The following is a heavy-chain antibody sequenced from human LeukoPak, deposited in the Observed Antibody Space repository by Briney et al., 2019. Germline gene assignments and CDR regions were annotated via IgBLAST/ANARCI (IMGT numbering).Heavy chain of an antibody. V-gene: IGHV3-23*01. D-gene: IGHD2-21*02. Sequence: GGSLRLSCAASGFTFSSYSMNWVRQAPGKGLEWVSAISGSGGSTYYADSVKGRFTISRDNSKNTLYLQMNSLRAEDTAVYYCAKGWHIVVVTAIDYYYMDVWGKGTTVTISS. J-gene: IGHJ6*03. CDR2: ISGSGGST. CDR3: AKGWHIVVVTAIDYYYMDV. CDR1: GFTFSSYS.